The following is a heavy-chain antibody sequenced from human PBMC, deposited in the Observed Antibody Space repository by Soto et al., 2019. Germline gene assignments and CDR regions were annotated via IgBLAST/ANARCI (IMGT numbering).Heavy chain of an antibody. V-gene: IGHV3-21*01. CDR1: GFTFSSYS. D-gene: IGHD6-6*01. J-gene: IGHJ6*02. CDR3: ARDRGGWSSSPLYYYYGMDV. CDR2: ISSSSSYI. Sequence: EVQLVESGGGLVKPGGSLRLSCAASGFTFSSYSMNWVRQAPGKGLEWVSSISSSSSYIYYADSVKGRFTISRDNAKNSLYLQMNSRRAEDTAVYYCARDRGGWSSSPLYYYYGMDVWGQGTTVTVSS.